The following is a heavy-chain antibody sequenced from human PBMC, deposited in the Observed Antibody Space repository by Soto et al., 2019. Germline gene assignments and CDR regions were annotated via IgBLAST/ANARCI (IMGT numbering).Heavy chain of an antibody. CDR2: INSDGSST. J-gene: IGHJ4*02. Sequence: EVQLVESGGGLVQPGGSLRLSCGASGFTFSSYWMHWVRQAPGQGLVWVSRINSDGSSTDYADSVKGRFTISRDNAKDTLFLQMNSLSAEDTAVYYCARNQYMTTVSSFGNWGQGTLVTVSS. D-gene: IGHD4-4*01. CDR3: ARNQYMTTVSSFGN. CDR1: GFTFSSYW. V-gene: IGHV3-74*01.